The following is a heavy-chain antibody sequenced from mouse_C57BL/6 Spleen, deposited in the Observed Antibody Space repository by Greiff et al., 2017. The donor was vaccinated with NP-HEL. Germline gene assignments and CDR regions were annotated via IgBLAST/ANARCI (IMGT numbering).Heavy chain of an antibody. Sequence: QVQLQQPGAELVKPGASVKLSCKASGYTFTSYWMQWVKQRPGQGLEWIGEIDPSDSYTNSNQKFKGKATLTVDTSSSTAYMQLSSLTSEDSAVYYCARRATMVTPWYFDVWVTGTTVTVSS. CDR3: ARRATMVTPWYFDV. V-gene: IGHV1-50*01. J-gene: IGHJ1*03. D-gene: IGHD2-1*01. CDR1: GYTFTSYW. CDR2: IDPSDSYT.